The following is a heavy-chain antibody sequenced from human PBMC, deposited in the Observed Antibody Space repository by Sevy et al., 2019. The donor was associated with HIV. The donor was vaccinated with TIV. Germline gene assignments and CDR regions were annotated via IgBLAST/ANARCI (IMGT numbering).Heavy chain of an antibody. D-gene: IGHD2-15*01. CDR3: VGAVEADGGF. Sequence: GGSLRLSCAASGFTLSNYWMNWVRQAPGKGLEWVANIKKDGSVKYYVDSVKGRFTISRDNARNLVFLQMNSLRVEDTALYYCVGAVEADGGFWGQGTLVTVSS. J-gene: IGHJ4*02. CDR1: GFTLSNYW. V-gene: IGHV3-7*01. CDR2: IKKDGSVK.